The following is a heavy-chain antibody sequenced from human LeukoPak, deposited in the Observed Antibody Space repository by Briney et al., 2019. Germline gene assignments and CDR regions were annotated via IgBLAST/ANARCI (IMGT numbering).Heavy chain of an antibody. J-gene: IGHJ4*02. Sequence: PSETLSLTCAVYGGSFSGYYWSWIRQPPGKGLEWIGEINHSGSTNYNPSLKSRVTISVDTSKNQFSLKLSSVTAADTAVYYCARGPAGAGHYFDYWGQGTLVTVSS. CDR2: INHSGST. CDR3: ARGPAGAGHYFDY. D-gene: IGHD6-13*01. V-gene: IGHV4-34*01. CDR1: GGSFSGYY.